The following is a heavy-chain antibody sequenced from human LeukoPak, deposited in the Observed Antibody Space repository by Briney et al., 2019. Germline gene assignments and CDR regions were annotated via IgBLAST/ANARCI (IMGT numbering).Heavy chain of an antibody. D-gene: IGHD3-3*01. J-gene: IGHJ4*02. CDR3: ARLDTIFGVAKGFDY. CDR1: GGSISGYY. Sequence: SETLSLTCTVSGGSISGYYWSWNRQPPGKGLEYIGYIYYSGSTNYSPSLKNRVTISVDTSNHQFSLKLSSVTAADTAVYYCARLDTIFGVAKGFDYWGQGTLVTVSS. CDR2: IYYSGST. V-gene: IGHV4-59*01.